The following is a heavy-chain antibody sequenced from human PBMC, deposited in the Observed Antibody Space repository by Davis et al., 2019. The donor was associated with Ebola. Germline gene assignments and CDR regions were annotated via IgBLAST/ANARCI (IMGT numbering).Heavy chain of an antibody. CDR1: GGSFSGYY. V-gene: IGHV4-34*01. D-gene: IGHD3-3*01. CDR3: ARGQTYYDFWSGYYHYYYGMDV. CDR2: INHSGST. J-gene: IGHJ6*02. Sequence: MPSETLSLTCAVYGGSFSGYYWSWIRQPPGKGLEWIGEINHSGSTNYNPSLKSRVTISVDTSKNQFSLKLSSVTAADTAVYYCARGQTYYDFWSGYYHYYYGMDVWGQGTTVTVSS.